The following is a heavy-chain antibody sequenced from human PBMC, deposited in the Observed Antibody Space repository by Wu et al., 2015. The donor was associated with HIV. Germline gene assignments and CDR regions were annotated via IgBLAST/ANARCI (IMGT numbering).Heavy chain of an antibody. Sequence: QVQLVQSGAEVKKPGASVMVSCKASGNTFTSHDINWVRQATGQGLEWMGWMNPNTGSTDFAQNFQGRVTMTSDASVTTVYMQLYRLTSDDTAVYYCARDSPLLVGYDYWAQGTLVTVSS. D-gene: IGHD1-26*01. CDR1: GNTFTSHD. CDR3: ARDSPLLVGYDY. J-gene: IGHJ4*02. CDR2: MNPNTGST. V-gene: IGHV1-8*01.